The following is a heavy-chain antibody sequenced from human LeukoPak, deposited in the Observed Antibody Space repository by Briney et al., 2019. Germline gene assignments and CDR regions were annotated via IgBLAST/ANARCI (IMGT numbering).Heavy chain of an antibody. V-gene: IGHV4-38-2*01. CDR1: GYSISSGYY. CDR3: AIFSYGPFDY. D-gene: IGHD3-10*01. Sequence: PSETLSLTCAVSGYSISSGYYWGWIRQPPGKGLEWIGSIYHSGSTYYNPSLKSRVTISVDTSKNQFSLKLSSVTAADTAVYYCAIFSYGPFDYWGQGTLVTVSS. CDR2: IYHSGST. J-gene: IGHJ4*02.